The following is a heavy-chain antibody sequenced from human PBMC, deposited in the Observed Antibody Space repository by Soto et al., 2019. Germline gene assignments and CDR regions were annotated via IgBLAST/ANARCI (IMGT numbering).Heavy chain of an antibody. CDR1: GGSFSGYY. CDR2: INHSGST. V-gene: IGHV4-34*01. CDR3: ARGRGYSGYDYSY. D-gene: IGHD5-12*01. J-gene: IGHJ4*02. Sequence: SETLSLTCAVYGGSFSGYYWSWIRQPPGKGLEWIGEINHSGSTNYNPSLKSRVTISVDTSKNQFSLKLSSVTAADTAVYYCARGRGYSGYDYSYWGQGTLVTVSS.